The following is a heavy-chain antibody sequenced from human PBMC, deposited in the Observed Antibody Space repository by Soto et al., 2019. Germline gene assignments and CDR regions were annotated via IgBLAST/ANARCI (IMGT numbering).Heavy chain of an antibody. CDR2: INHSGST. J-gene: IGHJ6*02. CDR1: GGSFSGYY. V-gene: IGHV4-34*01. Sequence: PSETLSLTCAVYGGSFSGYYWSWIRQPPGKGLEWIGEINHSGSTNYNPSLKSRVTISVDTSKNQFSLKLSSVTAADTAVYYCARGRVSQSYYYYGMDVWGQGTTVTVCS. CDR3: ARGRVSQSYYYYGMDV.